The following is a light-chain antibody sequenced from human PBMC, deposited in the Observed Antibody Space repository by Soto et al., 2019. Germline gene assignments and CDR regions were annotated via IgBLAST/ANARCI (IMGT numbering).Light chain of an antibody. CDR3: AAWDDSLNHGV. CDR1: NPNMGSNT. Sequence: QSVLTQPPSASGTPGQSVTISCSGSNPNMGSNTVNWYQHLPGTAPKLLIYNTYRRPSGVPDRFSASKSGTSASLAISGLQSEDEADYYCAAWDDSLNHGVFGGGTKLTVL. V-gene: IGLV1-44*01. CDR2: NTY. J-gene: IGLJ2*01.